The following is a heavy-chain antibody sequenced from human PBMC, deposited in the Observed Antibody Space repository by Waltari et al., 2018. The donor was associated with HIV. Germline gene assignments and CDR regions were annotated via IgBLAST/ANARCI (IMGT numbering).Heavy chain of an antibody. CDR2: ISYHGDDK. Sequence: QVHLVESGGGVVQPGRSFRISCAAYGFTFSSYAMHWVRQAPGKGLEWVAVISYHGDDKYYADSVKGRFTISRDNSKNTLYLQMNSLRAEDTAVYYCAKGASGWSPVYWGQGTLVTVSS. D-gene: IGHD6-19*01. V-gene: IGHV3-30*18. CDR3: AKGASGWSPVY. J-gene: IGHJ4*02. CDR1: GFTFSSYA.